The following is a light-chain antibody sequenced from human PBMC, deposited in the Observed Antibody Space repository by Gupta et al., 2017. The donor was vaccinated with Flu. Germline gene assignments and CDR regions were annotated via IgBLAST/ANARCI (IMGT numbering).Light chain of an antibody. J-gene: IGLJ2*01. CDR1: ALPKKY. V-gene: IGLV3-10*01. Sequence: SYELTHPPSVSVSPGQTARITCSGDALPKKYAYWYQQKSGQAPLLVMYEDSKRPSGIPERFSGSSSGTMVTLTISGAQVEDEGDYYCYSTDSSGNHRVFGGGTKLTVL. CDR3: YSTDSSGNHRV. CDR2: EDS.